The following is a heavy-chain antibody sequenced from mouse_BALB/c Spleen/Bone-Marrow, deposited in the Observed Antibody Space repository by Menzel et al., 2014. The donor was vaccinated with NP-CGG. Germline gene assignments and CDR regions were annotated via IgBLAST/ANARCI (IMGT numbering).Heavy chain of an antibody. Sequence: VQLQQSGAELVKPGASVKLSCTASGFNIKDTYMHRVKQRPEQGLEWIGRIDPASGNTKYDPKFQGKATITADTPSNTAYLQLSSLTSEDTAVYYCARYDYGVYFDYWGQGTTLTVSS. CDR1: GFNIKDTY. J-gene: IGHJ2*01. CDR2: IDPASGNT. D-gene: IGHD2-4*01. CDR3: ARYDYGVYFDY. V-gene: IGHV14-3*02.